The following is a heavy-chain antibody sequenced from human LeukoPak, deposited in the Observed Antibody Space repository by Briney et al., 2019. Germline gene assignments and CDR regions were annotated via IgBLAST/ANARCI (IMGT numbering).Heavy chain of an antibody. D-gene: IGHD1-1*01. CDR1: GFTFSDYY. V-gene: IGHV3-11*06. J-gene: IGHJ4*02. CDR3: ARCRGTTGTTRYFDY. Sequence: PGGSLRLSCAASGFTFSDYYMSWIRQAPGKGLEWVSYISSSSSYTNYADSVKGRFTISRDNAKNSLYLQMNSLRAEDTAVYYCARCRGTTGTTRYFDYWGQGTLVTVSS. CDR2: ISSSSSYT.